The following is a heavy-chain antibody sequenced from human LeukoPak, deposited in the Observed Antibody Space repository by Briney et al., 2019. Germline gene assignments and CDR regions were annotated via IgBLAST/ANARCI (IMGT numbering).Heavy chain of an antibody. D-gene: IGHD1-26*01. J-gene: IGHJ4*02. CDR1: GFSLSTRGMC. CDR3: ARIRDSGSYHFDY. V-gene: IGHV2-70*11. Sequence: SGPTLVNPTQTLTLTCTFSGFSLSTRGMCVSWIRQPPGKALEWLARLDWDDDKYYSTSLKTRPTISKATSKTQVLLTMTNMDPVDTATYYCARIRDSGSYHFDYWGQGTLVTVSS. CDR2: LDWDDDK.